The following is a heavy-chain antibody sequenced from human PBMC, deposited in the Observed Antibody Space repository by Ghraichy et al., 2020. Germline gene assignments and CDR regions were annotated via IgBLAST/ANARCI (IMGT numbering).Heavy chain of an antibody. V-gene: IGHV3-48*03. D-gene: IGHD1-7*01. J-gene: IGHJ4*02. Sequence: LSLTCATSGFTFSSYEMNWVRQAPGKGLEWVSYIRSSGSIIYYADSVRGRFTISRDNAKNSLYLQMNSLRAEDSAVYYCAREALGDWNSVVGYFDYWGQGTLVTVSS. CDR3: AREALGDWNSVVGYFDY. CDR1: GFTFSSYE. CDR2: IRSSGSII.